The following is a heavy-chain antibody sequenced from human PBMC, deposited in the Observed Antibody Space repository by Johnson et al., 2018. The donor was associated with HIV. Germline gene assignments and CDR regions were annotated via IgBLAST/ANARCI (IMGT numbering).Heavy chain of an antibody. CDR3: AKPSTESAFDI. CDR1: GFTFSSYA. V-gene: IGHV3-30*18. CDR2: ISYDGANK. J-gene: IGHJ3*02. Sequence: QVQLVESGGGVARPGGSLRLSCEASGFTFSSYAMHWVRQAPGEGLEWVAGISYDGANKYYADSVKGRFTISRDNSKNTLYLQMNSLRAEDTAVYYCAKPSTESAFDIWGQGTMVTVSS. D-gene: IGHD1-1*01.